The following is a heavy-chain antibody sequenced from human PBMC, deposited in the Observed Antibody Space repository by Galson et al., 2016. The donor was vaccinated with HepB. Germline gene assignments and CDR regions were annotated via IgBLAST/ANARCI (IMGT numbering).Heavy chain of an antibody. CDR1: GFTFNIYA. D-gene: IGHD6-13*01. CDR3: AKDRDSNWYEKYFQH. Sequence: SLRLSCAASGFTFNIYAMSWVRLAPGKGLEWVSAISSGGTTYHADSVKGRFTISRDNSKNTLSLQMNSLRAEDTAVYYCAKDRDSNWYEKYFQHWGQGTLVTVSS. V-gene: IGHV3-23*01. CDR2: ISSGGTT. J-gene: IGHJ1*01.